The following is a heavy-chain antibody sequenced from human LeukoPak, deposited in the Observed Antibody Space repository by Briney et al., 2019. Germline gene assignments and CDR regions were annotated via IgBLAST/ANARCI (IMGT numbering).Heavy chain of an antibody. CDR3: ARGDWNDRYYYYYGMDV. CDR1: GFTFSSYD. CDR2: IGTAGDT. Sequence: PGGSLRLSCAASGFTFSSYDMHWVRQATGKDLEWVSAIGTAGDTYYPGSVKGRFTISRENAKNSLYLQMNSLRAGDTAVYYCARGDWNDRYYYYYGMDVWGQGTTVTVSS. D-gene: IGHD1-1*01. J-gene: IGHJ6*02. V-gene: IGHV3-13*04.